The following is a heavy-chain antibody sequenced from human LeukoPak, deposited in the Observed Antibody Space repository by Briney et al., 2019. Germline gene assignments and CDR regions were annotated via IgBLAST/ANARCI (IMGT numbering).Heavy chain of an antibody. Sequence: PSETLCLTCTVSGGSISSFYWSWIRQPPGKGLEWIGYIYYSGSTNYNPSLKSRVTISVDTSKNQFSLKLSSVTAADTAVYYCALSRVAGAFDIWGQGTMVTVSS. D-gene: IGHD2-15*01. CDR2: IYYSGST. CDR1: GGSISSFY. J-gene: IGHJ3*02. V-gene: IGHV4-59*01. CDR3: ALSRVAGAFDI.